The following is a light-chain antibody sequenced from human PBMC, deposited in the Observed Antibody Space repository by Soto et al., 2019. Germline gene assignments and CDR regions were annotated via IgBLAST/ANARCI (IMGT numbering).Light chain of an antibody. V-gene: IGLV1-51*01. CDR1: SSNIGNNY. J-gene: IGLJ2*01. CDR2: DNY. CDR3: ATWDSSLSAVV. Sequence: QSVLTQPPSVSATPGQKVTISCSGSSSNIGNNYVSWYQQFPGAAPKLLIYDNYWRPLGIPDRFSASKSGTSATLGITGLQTGDEADYYCATWDSSLSAVVVGGGTKLTVL.